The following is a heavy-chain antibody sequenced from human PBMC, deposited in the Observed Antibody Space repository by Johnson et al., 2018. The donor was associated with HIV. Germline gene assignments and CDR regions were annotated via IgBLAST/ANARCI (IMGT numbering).Heavy chain of an antibody. CDR3: ARGRDSSGWYRNVFDI. J-gene: IGHJ3*02. V-gene: IGHV3-13*01. Sequence: VQLVESGGGLVQPGGSLRLSCAASGFTFSCYDVHWVRQATGKGLEWVSPIGTAGDTYYPGSVKGRFTISRENAKNSLYLQMNSLRVEDTALYYCARGRDSSGWYRNVFDIWGQGTMVTVSS. D-gene: IGHD6-19*01. CDR1: GFTFSCYD. CDR2: IGTAGDT.